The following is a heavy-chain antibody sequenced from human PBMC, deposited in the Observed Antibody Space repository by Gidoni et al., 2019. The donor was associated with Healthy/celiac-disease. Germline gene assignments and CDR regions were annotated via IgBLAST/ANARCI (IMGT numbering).Heavy chain of an antibody. CDR1: GGSISSYY. Sequence: QVQLQESGPGLVKPSETLSLTCTVSGGSISSYYWSWIRQPPGKGLEWIGYIYYSGSTNYNPSLKSRVTISVDTSKNQFSLKLSSVTAADTAVYYCVRGSSDLDYWGQGTLVTVSS. CDR3: VRGSSDLDY. V-gene: IGHV4-59*01. CDR2: IYYSGST. D-gene: IGHD1-26*01. J-gene: IGHJ4*02.